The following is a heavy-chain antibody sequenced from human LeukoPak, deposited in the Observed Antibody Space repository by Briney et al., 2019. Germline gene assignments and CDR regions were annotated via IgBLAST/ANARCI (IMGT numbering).Heavy chain of an antibody. J-gene: IGHJ4*02. V-gene: IGHV1-2*02. CDR2: INPNSGGT. Sequence: VASVKVSCKASGYTFTGYYMHRVRQAPGQGLEWMGWINPNSGGTNYAQKFQGRVTMTRDTSISTAYMELSRLRSDDTAVYYCARADEGGWAEFDYWGQGTLVTVSS. D-gene: IGHD6-19*01. CDR1: GYTFTGYY. CDR3: ARADEGGWAEFDY.